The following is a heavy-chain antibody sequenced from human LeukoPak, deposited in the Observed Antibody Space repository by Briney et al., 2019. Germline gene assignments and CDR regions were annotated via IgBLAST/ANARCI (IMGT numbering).Heavy chain of an antibody. V-gene: IGHV1-8*03. CDR2: MNPNSGNT. J-gene: IGHJ4*02. CDR1: GYTFTNYN. CDR3: ARGWDTDMQALGY. D-gene: IGHD5-18*01. Sequence: KPGASVKVSCKASGYTFTNYNINWVRQATGQGLEWLGWMNPNSGNTGYAQKFQGRVTITRNTSISTAYMELSSLRSEDTAIYYCARGWDTDMQALGYWGQGTLVTVSS.